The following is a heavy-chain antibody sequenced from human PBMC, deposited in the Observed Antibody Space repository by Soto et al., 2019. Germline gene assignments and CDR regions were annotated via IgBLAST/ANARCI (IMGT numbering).Heavy chain of an antibody. Sequence: SETLSLTCAVSGYSISSGYYWGWIRQPPGKGLEWIGTIYHSGSTFHNPSLKSRVTISVDTSKNQFSLKLRSVTAADTAVYYCAVGYCSSTTCSSEYFQHRRHLTLVTASS. V-gene: IGHV4-38-2*01. CDR2: IYHSGST. J-gene: IGHJ1*01. CDR1: GYSISSGYY. D-gene: IGHD2-2*01. CDR3: AVGYCSSTTCSSEYFQH.